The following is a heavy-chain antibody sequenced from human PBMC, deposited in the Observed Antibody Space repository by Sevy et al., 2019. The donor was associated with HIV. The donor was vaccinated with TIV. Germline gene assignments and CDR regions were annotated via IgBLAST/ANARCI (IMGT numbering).Heavy chain of an antibody. Sequence: GGSLRLSCAASGFTFSSYGMHWVRRAPGKGLEWVALTWYDGSTKFYADSVKGRFTISRDNSKNILSLQMNSLRADDTAVYYCARVRSIYVDTTHYYAMYVWGQGTTVTVSS. CDR1: GFTFSSYG. D-gene: IGHD5-18*01. V-gene: IGHV3-33*01. CDR2: TWYDGSTK. CDR3: ARVRSIYVDTTHYYAMYV. J-gene: IGHJ6*02.